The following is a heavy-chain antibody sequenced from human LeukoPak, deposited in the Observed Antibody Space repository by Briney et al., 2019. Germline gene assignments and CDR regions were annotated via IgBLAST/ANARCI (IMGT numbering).Heavy chain of an antibody. D-gene: IGHD2-2*01. Sequence: PGGSLRLSCAASGFTFSTYWMSWVRQAPGKGLEWVANIKQDGSEKYYVDSVKGRFTISRDNAKNSLFLQMNSLRAEDTAVYYCARVRCSSNSCFPDYRGQGTLVTVSS. J-gene: IGHJ4*02. CDR1: GFTFSTYW. CDR3: ARVRCSSNSCFPDY. CDR2: IKQDGSEK. V-gene: IGHV3-7*01.